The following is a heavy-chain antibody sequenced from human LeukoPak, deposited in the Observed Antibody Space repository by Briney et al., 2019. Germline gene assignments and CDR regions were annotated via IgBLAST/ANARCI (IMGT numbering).Heavy chain of an antibody. Sequence: GGSLRLSCAASRFTFSSYAMHWVRQAPGNGLEWVAVISYDGSNKYYADSVKGRFTISRDNSKNTLYLQMNSLRAEDTAVYYCARDLMGAAHYFQHWGQGTLVTVSS. CDR2: ISYDGSNK. CDR3: ARDLMGAAHYFQH. J-gene: IGHJ1*01. D-gene: IGHD2-15*01. CDR1: RFTFSSYA. V-gene: IGHV3-30-3*01.